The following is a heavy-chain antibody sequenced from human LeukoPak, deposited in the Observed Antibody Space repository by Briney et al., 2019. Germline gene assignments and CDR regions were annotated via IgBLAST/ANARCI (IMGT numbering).Heavy chain of an antibody. CDR2: FDPEDGET. D-gene: IGHD1-26*01. Sequence: ASVKVSCKVSGYTLTELSMHWVRQAPGKGLEWMGGFDPEDGETIYAQKFPGRVTMTEDTSTDTAYMELSSLRSEDTAVYYCATSEPPRESYEAFDYWGQGTLVTVSS. J-gene: IGHJ4*02. V-gene: IGHV1-24*01. CDR3: ATSEPPRESYEAFDY. CDR1: GYTLTELS.